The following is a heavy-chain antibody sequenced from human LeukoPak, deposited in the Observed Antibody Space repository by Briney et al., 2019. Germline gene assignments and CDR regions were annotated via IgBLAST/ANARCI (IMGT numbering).Heavy chain of an antibody. V-gene: IGHV5-51*01. CDR3: ASASSGWGGALDI. Sequence: GESLKISCKGSGYSFSTYWVGWVRQLPGTGLEWMGIIYPGDSETRYSPSLQGQVTISADKSIRTAFLQRSSLKASDTAMYYCASASSGWGGALDIWGQGTMVTVSS. D-gene: IGHD6-19*01. J-gene: IGHJ3*02. CDR2: IYPGDSET. CDR1: GYSFSTYW.